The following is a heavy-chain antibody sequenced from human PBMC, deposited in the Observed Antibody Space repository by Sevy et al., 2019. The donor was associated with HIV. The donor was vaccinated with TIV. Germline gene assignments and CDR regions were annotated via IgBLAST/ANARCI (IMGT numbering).Heavy chain of an antibody. CDR2: IKSKTDGRTT. V-gene: IGHV3-15*01. Sequence: GGSLRLSCAASGFTFSNAWMSWVRQAPGKGLEWVGRIKSKTDGRTTDYAAPVKGRFTISRDDSKNTLYLQMNSLKTEDTAVYYCTTAEEGSSWYLFDYWGQGTLVTVSS. J-gene: IGHJ4*02. CDR1: GFTFSNAW. CDR3: TTAEEGSSWYLFDY. D-gene: IGHD6-13*01.